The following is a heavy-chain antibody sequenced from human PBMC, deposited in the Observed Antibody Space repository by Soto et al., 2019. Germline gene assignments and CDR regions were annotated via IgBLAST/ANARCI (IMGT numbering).Heavy chain of an antibody. V-gene: IGHV3-7*01. Sequence: PGGSLRLSCAASGFTFSSYWMSWVRQAPGKGLEWVANIKQDGSEKYYVDSVKGRFTISRDNAKNSLYLQMNSLRAEDTAVYYCARVLYYDFWSGYSPPDYWGQGTLVTVSS. CDR1: GFTFSSYW. CDR3: ARVLYYDFWSGYSPPDY. CDR2: IKQDGSEK. D-gene: IGHD3-3*01. J-gene: IGHJ4*02.